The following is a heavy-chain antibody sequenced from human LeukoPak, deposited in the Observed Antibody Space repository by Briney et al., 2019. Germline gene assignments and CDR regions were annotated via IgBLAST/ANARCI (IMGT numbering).Heavy chain of an antibody. Sequence: GGSLRLSCAASGFTFSSYWKSWVRQAPGKGLEWVANIKQDGSEKYYVDSVKGRFTISRDNAKNSLYLQMNSLRAEDTAVYYCARSEYYYGSGSRPFDYWGQGTLVTVSS. CDR1: GFTFSSYW. CDR2: IKQDGSEK. D-gene: IGHD3-10*01. J-gene: IGHJ4*02. V-gene: IGHV3-7*01. CDR3: ARSEYYYGSGSRPFDY.